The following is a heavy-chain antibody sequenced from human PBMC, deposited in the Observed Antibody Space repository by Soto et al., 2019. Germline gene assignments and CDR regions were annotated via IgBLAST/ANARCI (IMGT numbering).Heavy chain of an antibody. CDR1: GGTFSSYT. CDR2: IIPVLGIP. J-gene: IGHJ4*02. D-gene: IGHD7-27*01. CDR3: AKDPGDY. V-gene: IGHV1-69*08. Sequence: QVQLVQSGAEVRKPGSSVKVSCKASGGTFSSYTINWVRQAPGQGLEWMGRIIPVLGIPDYAQKFQGRVTITADKSTSTAYMELSSLRSEDAAVYYCAKDPGDYWGQGSLVTVSS.